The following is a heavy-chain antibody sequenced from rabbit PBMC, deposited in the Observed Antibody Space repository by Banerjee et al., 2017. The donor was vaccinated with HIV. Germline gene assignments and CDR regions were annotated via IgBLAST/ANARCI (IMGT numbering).Heavy chain of an antibody. J-gene: IGHJ4*01. D-gene: IGHD1-1*01. CDR3: ARGGLGSADYSYDL. CDR1: GIDFSSYYY. Sequence: QSLEESGGDLVKPGASLTLTCTASGIDFSSYYYMCWVRQAPGKGLEWIACIYTGDGHTYYASWAKGRFTISKTSSTTVTLQMTSLTAADTATYFCARGGLGSADYSYDLWGPGTLVTVS. V-gene: IGHV1S40*01. CDR2: IYTGDGHT.